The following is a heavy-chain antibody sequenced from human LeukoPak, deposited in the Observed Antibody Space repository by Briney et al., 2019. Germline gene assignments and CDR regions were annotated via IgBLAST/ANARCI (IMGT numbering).Heavy chain of an antibody. J-gene: IGHJ5*02. CDR1: GFTFSSYA. CDR2: ISGSGGST. D-gene: IGHD2-2*01. Sequence: PGGSLRLSCAASGFTFSSYAMSWVRQAPGKGLEWVSVISGSGGSTYYEDSVKGRFTISRDNSKNTLYLQMNSLRAEDTAVYYCAKDGRYCSSTSCLPAWGQGTLVTVSS. V-gene: IGHV3-23*01. CDR3: AKDGRYCSSTSCLPA.